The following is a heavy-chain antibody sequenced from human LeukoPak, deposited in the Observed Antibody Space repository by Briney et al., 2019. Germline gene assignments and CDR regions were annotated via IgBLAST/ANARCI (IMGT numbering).Heavy chain of an antibody. CDR3: ASSIVGATTAITLFDY. J-gene: IGHJ4*02. V-gene: IGHV4-30-4*08. CDR1: GGSISNGDYY. D-gene: IGHD1-26*01. CDR2: IYYSGST. Sequence: SQTLSLTCTVSGGSISNGDYYWSWIRQPPGKGLEWIGYIYYSGSTYYNPSLKSRVTISVDTSKNQFSLKLSSVTAADTAVYYCASSIVGATTAITLFDYWGQGTLVTVSS.